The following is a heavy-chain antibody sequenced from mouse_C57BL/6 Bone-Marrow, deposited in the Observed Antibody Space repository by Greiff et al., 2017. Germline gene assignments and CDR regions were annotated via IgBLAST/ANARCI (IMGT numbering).Heavy chain of an antibody. J-gene: IGHJ3*01. CDR1: GFTFSDYG. CDR3: ARPLYYGSSYVAY. CDR2: ISSGSSTI. V-gene: IGHV5-17*01. Sequence: EVKLEESGGGLVKPGGSLKLSCAASGFTFSDYGMHWVRQAPEKGLEWVAYISSGSSTIYYADTVKGRFTISRDNAKNTLFLQMTSLRSEDTAMYYCARPLYYGSSYVAYWGQGTLVTVSA. D-gene: IGHD1-1*01.